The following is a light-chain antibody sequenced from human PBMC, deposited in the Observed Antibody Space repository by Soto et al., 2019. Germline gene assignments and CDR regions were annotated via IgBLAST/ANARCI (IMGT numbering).Light chain of an antibody. CDR1: SSDVGSYNL. CDR3: CSSAGSSPWV. V-gene: IGLV2-23*01. Sequence: QSALTQPASVSGSPGQSITISCTGTSSDVGSYNLVSWYQQYPGKAPKLMIYEGSRRPSGVSNRFSGSKSGNTASLTISGLQADDEADYYCCSSAGSSPWVFAGGTKLTVL. CDR2: EGS. J-gene: IGLJ3*02.